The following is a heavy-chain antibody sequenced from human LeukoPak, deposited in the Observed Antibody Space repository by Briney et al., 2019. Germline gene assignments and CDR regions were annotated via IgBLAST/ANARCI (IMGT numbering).Heavy chain of an antibody. D-gene: IGHD3-22*01. J-gene: IGHJ3*02. CDR1: GFTFNSYA. CDR3: ARPYYDSSGYYWEAFDI. Sequence: GGSLRLSCAASGFTFNSYAMHWVRQAPGKGLEWAAVISYDGSNKYYADSVKGRFTISRDNSKNTLYLQMNSLRAEDTAVYYCARPYYDSSGYYWEAFDIWGQGTMVTVSS. V-gene: IGHV3-30-3*01. CDR2: ISYDGSNK.